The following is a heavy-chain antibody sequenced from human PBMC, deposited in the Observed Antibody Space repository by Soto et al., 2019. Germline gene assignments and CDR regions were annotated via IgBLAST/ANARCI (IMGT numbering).Heavy chain of an antibody. CDR3: ARSRIEAAGTVYH. CDR2: IYYSGST. V-gene: IGHV4-31*03. Sequence: SETLSLTCTVSGRSISSGGYYWNWIRQHPGKGLEWIGYIYYSGSTYYNPSLKSRVTISVDTSKNQFSLQLSSVTAADTAVYYCARSRIEAAGTVYHWGQGTLVTVS. CDR1: GRSISSGGYY. J-gene: IGHJ5*02. D-gene: IGHD6-13*01.